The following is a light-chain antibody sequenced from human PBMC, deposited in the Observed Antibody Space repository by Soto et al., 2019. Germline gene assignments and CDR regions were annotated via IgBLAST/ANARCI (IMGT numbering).Light chain of an antibody. CDR3: QQYSDWPPPIT. Sequence: EIVMTQSPATLSVSPGERATLSCRASQSVSSNLAWYQQKPGQAPRLLIYGASIRATDIPARFSGSGSGTEFTLTISSLQSEDFVIYYCQQYSDWPPPITFGQGTRLEI. CDR2: GAS. J-gene: IGKJ5*01. CDR1: QSVSSN. V-gene: IGKV3-15*01.